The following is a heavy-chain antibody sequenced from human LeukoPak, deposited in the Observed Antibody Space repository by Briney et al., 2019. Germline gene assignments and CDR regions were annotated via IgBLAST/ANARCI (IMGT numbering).Heavy chain of an antibody. CDR1: GFTFSNYG. V-gene: IGHV3-23*01. CDR2: ISNNGGYT. Sequence: GGSLRLSCAASGFTFSNYGVSWVRQAPGKGLEWVSAISNNGGYTYYADSVQGRFTISRDNSKSTLCLQMNSLRAEDTAVYYCAKQLGYCSDGSCYFPYWGQGTLVTVSS. D-gene: IGHD2-15*01. J-gene: IGHJ4*02. CDR3: AKQLGYCSDGSCYFPY.